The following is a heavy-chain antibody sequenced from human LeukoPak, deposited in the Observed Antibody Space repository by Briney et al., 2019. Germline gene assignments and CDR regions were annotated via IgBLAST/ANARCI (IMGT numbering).Heavy chain of an antibody. CDR1: GGSISSSSYY. Sequence: SETLSLTCTVSGGSISSSSYYWGWIRQPPGKGLEWIGSIYYSGSTYYNPSLKSRVTISVDTSKNQFPLKLSSVTAADTAVYYCARPAPGAHDAFDIWGQGTMVTVSS. CDR2: IYYSGST. J-gene: IGHJ3*02. CDR3: ARPAPGAHDAFDI. V-gene: IGHV4-39*01. D-gene: IGHD1-14*01.